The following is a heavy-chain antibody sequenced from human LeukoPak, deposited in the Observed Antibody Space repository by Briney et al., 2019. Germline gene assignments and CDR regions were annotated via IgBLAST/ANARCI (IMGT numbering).Heavy chain of an antibody. V-gene: IGHV3-23*01. J-gene: IGHJ2*01. CDR2: ISGSGGST. Sequence: GGSLRLSCAASGFTFSSHWMTWVRQAPGKGLEWVSAISGSGGSTYYADSVKGRFTISRDNSKNTLYLQMNSLRAEDTAVYYCAKHSTGVECWGRGTLVTVSS. CDR1: GFTFSSHW. D-gene: IGHD3-10*01. CDR3: AKHSTGVEC.